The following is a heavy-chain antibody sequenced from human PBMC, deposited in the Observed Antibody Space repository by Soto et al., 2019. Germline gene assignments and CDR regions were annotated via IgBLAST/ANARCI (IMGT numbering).Heavy chain of an antibody. CDR2: IYSAGST. CDR3: AREGYLTIEEGY. CDR1: GFTVSSNY. V-gene: IGHV3-66*01. J-gene: IGHJ4*02. Sequence: GGSLRLSCAVSGFTVSSNYMSWVRQAPGKGLEWVSTIYSAGSTFYADPVKGRFTISRDNSKNTLYLQMNSLRVEDTAVYYCAREGYLTIEEGYWGQGTLVTVSS. D-gene: IGHD2-15*01.